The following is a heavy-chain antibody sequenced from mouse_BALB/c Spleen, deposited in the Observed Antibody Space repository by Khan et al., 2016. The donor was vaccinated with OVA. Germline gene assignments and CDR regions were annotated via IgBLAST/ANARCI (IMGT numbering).Heavy chain of an antibody. CDR1: GFSLTDFG. Sequence: VQLKESGPGLVAPSQSLSITCTVSGFSLTDFGVSWIRQPPGKGLEWLGVIWGGGSTYYNSALKSRLSISKDNSESQVFLKMNSLQTDDTAIYYCAKGVWCYYFTLDYWGQGTSGTVSS. CDR2: IWGGGST. CDR3: AKGVWCYYFTLDY. V-gene: IGHV2-6-5*01. D-gene: IGHD1-1*02. J-gene: IGHJ4*01.